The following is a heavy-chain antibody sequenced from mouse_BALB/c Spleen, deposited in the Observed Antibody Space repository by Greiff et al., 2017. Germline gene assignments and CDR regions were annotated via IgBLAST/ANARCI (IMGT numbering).Heavy chain of an antibody. CDR1: GFTFSDYY. V-gene: IGHV5-4*02. CDR3: ARGEDY. J-gene: IGHJ4*01. Sequence: DVMLVESGGGLVKPGGSLKLSCAASGFTFSDYYMYWVRQTPEKRLEWVATISDGGSYTYYPDSVKGRFTISRDNAKNNLYLQMSSLKSEDTAMYYCARGEDYWGQGTSVTVSS. CDR2: ISDGGSYT.